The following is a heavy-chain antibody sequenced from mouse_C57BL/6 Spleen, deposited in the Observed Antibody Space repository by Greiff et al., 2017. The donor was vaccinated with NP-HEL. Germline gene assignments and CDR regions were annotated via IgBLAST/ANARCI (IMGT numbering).Heavy chain of an antibody. V-gene: IGHV1-4*01. J-gene: IGHJ2*01. CDR2: INPSSGYT. D-gene: IGHD1-1*01. Sequence: QVQLKESGAELARPGASVKMSCKASGYTFTSYTMHWVKQRHGQGLEWIGYINPSSGYTKYNQTFKDKATLTADKSSSTAYMQLSSLTSEDSAVYYCARPTDYYFDYWGQGTTLTVSS. CDR1: GYTFTSYT. CDR3: ARPTDYYFDY.